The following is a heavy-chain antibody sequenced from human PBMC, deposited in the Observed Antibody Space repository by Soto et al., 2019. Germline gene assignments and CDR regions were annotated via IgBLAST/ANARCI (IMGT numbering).Heavy chain of an antibody. Sequence: PSETLSLTCTVSGGSISSYYWSWIRQPPGKGREWIGNIYFSGSTNYNPSLKSRVTISVDTSKNQFSLKLSSVTAADTTVYYCAREGNWNDRIFDYWGQGTLVTVSS. CDR1: GGSISSYY. J-gene: IGHJ4*02. V-gene: IGHV4-59*12. D-gene: IGHD1-20*01. CDR2: IYFSGST. CDR3: AREGNWNDRIFDY.